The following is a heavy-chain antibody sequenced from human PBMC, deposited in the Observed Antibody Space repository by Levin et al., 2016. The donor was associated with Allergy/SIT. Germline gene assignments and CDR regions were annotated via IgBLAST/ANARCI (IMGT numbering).Heavy chain of an antibody. J-gene: IGHJ5*02. CDR3: ARTGTTDWFDP. D-gene: IGHD1-7*01. V-gene: IGHV4-4*02. CDR2: IYHSGST. Sequence: WIRQPPGKGLEWIGEIYHSGSTNYNPSLKSRVTISVDKSKNQFSLKLSSVTAADTAVYYCARTGTTDWFDPWGQGTLVTVSS.